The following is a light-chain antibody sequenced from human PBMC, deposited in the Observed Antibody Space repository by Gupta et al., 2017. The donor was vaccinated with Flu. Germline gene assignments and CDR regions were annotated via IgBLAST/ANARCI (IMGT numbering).Light chain of an antibody. V-gene: IGKV1-12*02. CDR3: QQSNKFPFT. Sequence: DIHMTQSPSVVSASVGDRVTITCPASEGISTWLAWYQQMPGKAPKLLIYDASTLETGVPSRFSGSGAGTDFTLTINSLQPEDFATYYCQQSNKFPFTFGPGTKVEFK. J-gene: IGKJ3*01. CDR1: EGISTW. CDR2: DAS.